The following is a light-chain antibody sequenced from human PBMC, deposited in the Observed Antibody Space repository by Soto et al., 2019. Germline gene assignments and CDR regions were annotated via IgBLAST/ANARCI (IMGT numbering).Light chain of an antibody. CDR3: QSYDSSLSGVV. V-gene: IGLV1-40*01. CDR2: NNN. J-gene: IGLJ2*01. CDR1: SSNIGAGYD. Sequence: QSVLTQPPSVSGALGQRVTISCTGSSSNIGAGYDVHWYQQLPGTTPKPLIYNNNNRPSGVPDRFSGSKSGTSASLAITGLQADDEADYYCQSYDSSLSGVVFGGGTKLTVL.